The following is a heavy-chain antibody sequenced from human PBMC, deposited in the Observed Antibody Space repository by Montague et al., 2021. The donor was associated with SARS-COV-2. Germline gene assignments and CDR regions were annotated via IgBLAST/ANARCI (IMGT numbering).Heavy chain of an antibody. CDR3: ARAAGYNWNYGYNWFDT. CDR2: IYYSGST. J-gene: IGHJ5*02. V-gene: IGHV4-59*01. CDR1: GGSISSYY. D-gene: IGHD1-7*01. Sequence: SETLSLTCTVSGGSISSYYWSWIRQPPGKGLEWIGYIYYSGSTNXNPSLKSRVTISVDTSKNQFSLKLSPVTAADTAVYYCARAAGYNWNYGYNWFDTWGQGTLVTVSS.